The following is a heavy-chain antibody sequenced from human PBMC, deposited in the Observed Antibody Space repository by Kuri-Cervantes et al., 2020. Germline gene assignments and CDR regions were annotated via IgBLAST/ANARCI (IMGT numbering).Heavy chain of an antibody. J-gene: IGHJ4*02. V-gene: IGHV3-30*07. CDR2: ISTDGTKA. Sequence: GGSLRLSCAASGFTFSSHVMHWVRQSSGKGPEWLAVISTDGTKAYHADSVKGRFTISRDNSKNTLYLQMNSLRAEDTAVYYCAKVSYIVVVPVDFDYWGQGTLVTVSS. CDR1: GFTFSSHV. D-gene: IGHD2-2*01. CDR3: AKVSYIVVVPVDFDY.